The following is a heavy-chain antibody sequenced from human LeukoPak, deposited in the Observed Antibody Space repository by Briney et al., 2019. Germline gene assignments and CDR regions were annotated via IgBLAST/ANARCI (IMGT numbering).Heavy chain of an antibody. CDR3: AKNYGSTFRYFDL. CDR2: IRYDGSNK. Sequence: GGSLRLSCAASGFTFSNYGMHWVRQAPGKGLEWVAFIRYDGSNKYYADSVKGRFTISRDNSKNTLYLQMNSLRAEDTAVYYCAKNYGSTFRYFDLWGRGTLVTVSS. CDR1: GFTFSNYG. D-gene: IGHD5/OR15-5a*01. V-gene: IGHV3-30*02. J-gene: IGHJ2*01.